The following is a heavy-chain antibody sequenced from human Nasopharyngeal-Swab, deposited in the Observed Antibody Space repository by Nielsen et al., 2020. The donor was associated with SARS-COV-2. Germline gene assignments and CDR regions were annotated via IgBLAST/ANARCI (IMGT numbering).Heavy chain of an antibody. V-gene: IGHV3-49*01. J-gene: IGHJ3*02. D-gene: IGHD1-26*01. CDR2: IRSKTYGGAP. Sequence: GESLKISCTTSGFTFGDYAMSWFRQAPGKGLEWVGFIRSKTYGGAPEYAASVRGRFTISRDGAEGIAYLQMNSLETDDTGVYYCARSVGSFYGQGAFDIWGQGTMVTVSS. CDR1: GFTFGDYA. CDR3: ARSVGSFYGQGAFDI.